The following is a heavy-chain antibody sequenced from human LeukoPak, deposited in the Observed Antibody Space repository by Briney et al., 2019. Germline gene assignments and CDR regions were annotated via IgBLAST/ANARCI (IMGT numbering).Heavy chain of an antibody. V-gene: IGHV1-69*13. CDR1: GGTFSSYA. CDR3: ASSPSGQLLRLNWFDP. J-gene: IGHJ5*02. Sequence: WTSVKVSCKASGGTFSSYAISWVRQAPGQGLEWMGGIIPIFGTANYAQKFQGRVTITADESTSTAYMELSSLRSEDTAVYYCASSPSGQLLRLNWFDPWGQGTLVTVSS. CDR2: IIPIFGTA. D-gene: IGHD2-2*01.